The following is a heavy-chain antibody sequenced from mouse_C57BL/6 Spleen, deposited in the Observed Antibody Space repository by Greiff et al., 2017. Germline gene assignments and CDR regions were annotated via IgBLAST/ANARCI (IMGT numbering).Heavy chain of an antibody. J-gene: IGHJ1*03. CDR2: IHPNSGST. CDR3: ASITTVEATDFDV. V-gene: IGHV1-64*01. CDR1: GYTFTSYW. Sequence: QVQLQQPGAELVKPGASVKMSCKASGYTFTSYWMHWVKQRPGQGLEWIGMIHPNSGSTNYNEKFKSKATLTVDKSSSTAYMLLSSLTSEDSAVYYCASITTVEATDFDVWGTGTTVTVSS. D-gene: IGHD1-1*01.